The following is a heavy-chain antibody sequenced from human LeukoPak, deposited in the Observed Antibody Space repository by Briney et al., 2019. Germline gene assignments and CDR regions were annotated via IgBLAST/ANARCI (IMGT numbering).Heavy chain of an antibody. Sequence: PGGSLRLSCAASGFTFSSYGMHWVRQAPGKGLEWVAVISYDGSSKYYADSVKGRFTISRDNSKNTLYLQMNSLRAEDTAVYYCAKLRFLHYDYVWGSYRGAFDIWGQGTMVTVSS. J-gene: IGHJ3*02. V-gene: IGHV3-30*18. CDR3: AKLRFLHYDYVWGSYRGAFDI. D-gene: IGHD3-16*01. CDR2: ISYDGSSK. CDR1: GFTFSSYG.